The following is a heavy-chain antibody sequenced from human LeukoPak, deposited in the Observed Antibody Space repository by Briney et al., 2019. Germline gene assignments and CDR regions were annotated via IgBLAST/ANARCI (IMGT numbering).Heavy chain of an antibody. CDR3: ARWDYYGSGSPDY. CDR2: INPNSGGT. Sequence: ASVKVSCKASGYTFTGYYMHWVRQAPGQGLEWMGWINPNSGGTNYAQKFQGRVTMTRDTSISTAYVELSSLRSEDTAVYYCARWDYYGSGSPDYWGQGTLVTASS. CDR1: GYTFTGYY. D-gene: IGHD3-10*01. V-gene: IGHV1-2*02. J-gene: IGHJ4*02.